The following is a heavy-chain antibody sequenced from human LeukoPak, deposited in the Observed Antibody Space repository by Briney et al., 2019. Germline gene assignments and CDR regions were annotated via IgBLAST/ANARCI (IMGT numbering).Heavy chain of an antibody. CDR1: GGSLSSDNYY. Sequence: SETLSLTCTVSGGSLSSDNYYWSWIRQHPGKGLEWIGYIYYTGSTYYNPSLKSRVTISVDKSKNQFSLKLSSVTAADTAVYYCARVPYSSSWYVRRPNRFDPWGQGTLVTVSS. D-gene: IGHD6-13*01. CDR3: ARVPYSSSWYVRRPNRFDP. V-gene: IGHV4-31*03. CDR2: IYYTGST. J-gene: IGHJ5*02.